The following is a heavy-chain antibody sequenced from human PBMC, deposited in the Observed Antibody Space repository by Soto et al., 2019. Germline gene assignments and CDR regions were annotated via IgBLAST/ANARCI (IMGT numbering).Heavy chain of an antibody. Sequence: PSATLSLTCTVSRCSITSSSSYWVLNRQPPGQGLDWIGNVYYGGSTYYNPSLKSRVTISVETSKCQFSLKLSSVTAADTAVFYCAGGDYYHSSGYYFYYYTMDVWGQGTTVT. CDR2: VYYGGST. V-gene: IGHV4-39*01. J-gene: IGHJ6*02. CDR3: AGGDYYHSSGYYFYYYTMDV. D-gene: IGHD3-22*01. CDR1: RCSITSSSSY.